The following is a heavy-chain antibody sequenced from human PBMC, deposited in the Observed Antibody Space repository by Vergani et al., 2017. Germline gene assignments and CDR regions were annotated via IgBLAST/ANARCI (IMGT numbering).Heavy chain of an antibody. CDR1: GGSISSYY. CDR2: IYYSGST. Sequence: QVQLQESGPGLVKPSETLSLTCTVSGGSISSYYWGWIRQPPGKGLEWIGSIYYSGSTYYNPSLKSRVTISVDTSKNQFSLKLSSVTAADTAVYYCARSNYDFWSGSVINWFDPWGQGTLVTVSS. CDR3: ARSNYDFWSGSVINWFDP. J-gene: IGHJ5*02. D-gene: IGHD3-3*01. V-gene: IGHV4-39*01.